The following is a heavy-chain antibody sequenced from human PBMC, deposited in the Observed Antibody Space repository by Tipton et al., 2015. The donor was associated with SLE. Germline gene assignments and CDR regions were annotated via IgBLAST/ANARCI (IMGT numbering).Heavy chain of an antibody. D-gene: IGHD6-19*01. V-gene: IGHV3-21*01. Sequence: SLRLSCAASRFIFSDYTMNWVRQAPGKGLEWVSSISSTSGHIYYADSVKGRFTISRDNAQRSLYLQMNSLRAEDTAVYYCARGEQWLAEDYFDYWGQGTLVTVSS. J-gene: IGHJ4*02. CDR1: RFIFSDYT. CDR3: ARGEQWLAEDYFDY. CDR2: ISSTSGHI.